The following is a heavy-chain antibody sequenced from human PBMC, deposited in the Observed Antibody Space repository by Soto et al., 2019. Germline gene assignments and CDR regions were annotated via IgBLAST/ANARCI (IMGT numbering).Heavy chain of an antibody. CDR3: AKDFFGYGDYFDY. D-gene: IGHD4-17*01. Sequence: GGSLRLSCAASGFTFSSYAMSWVRQAPGKGLEWVSAISGSGGSTYYADSVKGRFTISRDNSKNTLYLQMNSLRAKDTAVYYCAKDFFGYGDYFDYWGQGTLVTVSS. CDR2: ISGSGGST. J-gene: IGHJ4*02. V-gene: IGHV3-23*01. CDR1: GFTFSSYA.